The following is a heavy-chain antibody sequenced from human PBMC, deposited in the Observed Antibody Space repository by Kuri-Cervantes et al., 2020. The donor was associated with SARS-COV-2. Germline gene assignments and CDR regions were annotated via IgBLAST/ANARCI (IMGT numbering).Heavy chain of an antibody. D-gene: IGHD1-26*01. CDR2: ISSTGDTI. J-gene: IGHJ4*02. CDR1: GFTFSSYE. CDR3: TRWRVGAKT. Sequence: GGSLRLSCAASGFTFSSYEMNWVRQTPGKGLEWVSYISSTGDTIYYADSVKGRFTISRDNAKNSLYLQMNSLRAEDMAVYYCTRWRVGAKTWGQGTLVTVSS. V-gene: IGHV3-48*03.